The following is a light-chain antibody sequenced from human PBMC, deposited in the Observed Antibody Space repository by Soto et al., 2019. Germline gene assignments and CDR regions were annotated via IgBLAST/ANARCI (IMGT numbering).Light chain of an antibody. J-gene: IGKJ1*01. V-gene: IGKV4-1*01. Sequence: DIVMTQSLEYLAVSLGEWATINCKLSRSVIYSADNKNCLAWYQHKPGQPPKLLIYGVSTRESGVPDRFSGSGSGTDFTLTISSLQAEDVAVYYCQQYLGNPRTFGQGTKVDIK. CDR3: QQYLGNPRT. CDR2: GVS. CDR1: RSVIYSADNKNC.